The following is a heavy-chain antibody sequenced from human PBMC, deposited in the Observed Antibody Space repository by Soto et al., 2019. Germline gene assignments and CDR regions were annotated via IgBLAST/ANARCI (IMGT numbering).Heavy chain of an antibody. CDR3: ARDISYGSETAYGY. D-gene: IGHD3-10*01. J-gene: IGHJ4*02. Sequence: QVQLVQSGAEVKKPGASVKVSCKASGYTFTNFGISWMRQAPGQGLEWMGWIGADNRDTNYAQNLQARLTMTTDTSTNTAYTELRSLKSDDTAVYYCARDISYGSETAYGYWGQGTLVTVSS. CDR1: GYTFTNFG. CDR2: IGADNRDT. V-gene: IGHV1-18*01.